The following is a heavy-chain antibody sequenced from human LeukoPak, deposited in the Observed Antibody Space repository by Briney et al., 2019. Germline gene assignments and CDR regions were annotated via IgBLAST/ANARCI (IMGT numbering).Heavy chain of an antibody. CDR3: ARSPHILTGENFDF. Sequence: ASVKVSCRASGYTFTGYYMHWVRQAPGQGLQWMGWINPNSGGTNYAQKFQRRVTMTRDTSITTAYMELSRLRSDDTAMYFCARSPHILTGENFDFWGQGTLVTVSS. V-gene: IGHV1-2*02. J-gene: IGHJ4*02. D-gene: IGHD3-9*01. CDR2: INPNSGGT. CDR1: GYTFTGYY.